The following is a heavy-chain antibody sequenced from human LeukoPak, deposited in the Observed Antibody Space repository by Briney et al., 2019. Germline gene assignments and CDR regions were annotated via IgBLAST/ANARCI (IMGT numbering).Heavy chain of an antibody. J-gene: IGHJ4*02. D-gene: IGHD1-1*01. CDR3: TKESATGRRYSFDY. CDR1: GFTFSSHG. CDR2: VSSGGGTT. V-gene: IGHV3-30*18. Sequence: GGSLRLSCAASGFTFSSHGIHWVRKAPGKGVEWVAVVSSGGGTTYYADSVKSRFTISRDNSKNPLYLQMNSLRGEDTAIYHCTKESATGRRYSFDYWGQGTLVTVSS.